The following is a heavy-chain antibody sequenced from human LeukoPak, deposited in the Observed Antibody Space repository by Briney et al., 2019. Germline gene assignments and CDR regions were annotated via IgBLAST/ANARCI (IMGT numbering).Heavy chain of an antibody. Sequence: SETLSLTCTVSGGSISSHYWSWIRQPPGRGLEWIGYIYYSGSTNYNPSLKSRVTISVDTSRNQFSLKLSSVTAADTAVYYCARDRTIFVYWGQGTLVTVSS. CDR2: IYYSGST. J-gene: IGHJ4*02. CDR3: ARDRTIFVY. D-gene: IGHD3-3*01. CDR1: GGSISSHY. V-gene: IGHV4-59*11.